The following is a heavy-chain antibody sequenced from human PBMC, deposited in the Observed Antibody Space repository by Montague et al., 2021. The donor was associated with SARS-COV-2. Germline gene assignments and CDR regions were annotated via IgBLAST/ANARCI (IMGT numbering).Heavy chain of an antibody. CDR2: ISSDTLHT. D-gene: IGHD3-16*01. J-gene: IGHJ4*02. CDR1: GFTFSRNS. Sequence: SLRLSCATSGFTFSRNSMNWVRQAPGKGLEWVSTISSDTLHTFYAESVKGRFTISRDNAKNELYLQMNSLRAEDMAVYYCARGGEIDVWAPFGHWGQGTLVPVSS. CDR3: ARGGEIDVWAPFGH. V-gene: IGHV3-21*01.